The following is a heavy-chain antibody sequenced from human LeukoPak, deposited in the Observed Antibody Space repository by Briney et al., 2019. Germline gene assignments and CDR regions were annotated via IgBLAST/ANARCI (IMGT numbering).Heavy chain of an antibody. CDR3: ARTRGFCSGGSCYSYWFDP. Sequence: SGPTLVNPTQTLTLTCTFSGFSLSTSGMCVSWIRQPPGKALEWLALIDWDDDKYYSTSLMTRLTISKDTSKNQVVLTMTNMDPVDTATYYCARTRGFCSGGSCYSYWFDPWGQGTLVTVSS. D-gene: IGHD2-15*01. CDR2: IDWDDDK. CDR1: GFSLSTSGMC. J-gene: IGHJ5*02. V-gene: IGHV2-70*01.